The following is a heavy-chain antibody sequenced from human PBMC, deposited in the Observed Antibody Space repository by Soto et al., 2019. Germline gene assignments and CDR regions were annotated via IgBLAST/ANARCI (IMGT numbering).Heavy chain of an antibody. CDR3: ARGGGFLWFGELFNEKYYFDY. CDR1: GYTFTGYY. J-gene: IGHJ4*02. D-gene: IGHD3-10*01. V-gene: IGHV1-2*04. Sequence: ASVKVSCKASGYTFTGYYMHWVRQAPGQGLEWMGWINPNSGGTNYAQKFQGWVTMTRDTSISTAYMELSRLRSDDTAVYYCARGGGFLWFGELFNEKYYFDYWGQGTLVTVSS. CDR2: INPNSGGT.